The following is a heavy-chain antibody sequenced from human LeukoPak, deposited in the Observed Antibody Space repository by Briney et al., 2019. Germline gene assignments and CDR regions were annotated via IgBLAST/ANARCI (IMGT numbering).Heavy chain of an antibody. Sequence: GGSQSLPCAASGFTFSSYSINWVRQAPGKGLEWVSSISSGSSYIYFADSMKGRFTISRDNTQNLVYLKMNSLKAEDTAVYFCARAAAAADIPVYLYFSGPGEPCSASSASTKGPSW. CDR3: ARAAAAADIPVYLYFSGPGEPCSASSASTKGPS. J-gene: IGHJ5*01. D-gene: IGHD6-25*01. CDR2: ISSGSSYI. CDR1: GFTFSSYS. V-gene: IGHV3-21*06.